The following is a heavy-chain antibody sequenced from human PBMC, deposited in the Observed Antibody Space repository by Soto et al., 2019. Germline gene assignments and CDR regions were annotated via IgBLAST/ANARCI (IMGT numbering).Heavy chain of an antibody. J-gene: IGHJ5*02. V-gene: IGHV4-34*01. CDR3: AREGGNSPGRTRISWFDP. D-gene: IGHD2-15*01. Sequence: QVQLQQWGAGLLKPSETLSLTCAVYGGSFSGYYWSWIRQPPGKGLEWIGEINHSGSTNYNPSLKSRVTISVDTSKNQFSLKLSSVTAADTAVYYCAREGGNSPGRTRISWFDPWGQGTLVTVSS. CDR1: GGSFSGYY. CDR2: INHSGST.